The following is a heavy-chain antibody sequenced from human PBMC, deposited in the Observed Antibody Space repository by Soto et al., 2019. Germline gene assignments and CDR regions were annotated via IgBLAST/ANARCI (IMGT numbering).Heavy chain of an antibody. CDR1: GFTFSSYS. CDR3: ARSYDILTGYYYGMDV. V-gene: IGHV3-21*01. Sequence: PGGSLRLSCAASGFTFSSYSMNWVRQAPGKGLEWVSSISSSSSYIYYADSVKGRFTISRDNAKNSLYLQMNSLRAEDTAVYYCARSYDILTGYYYGMDVWGQGTTVTVSS. CDR2: ISSSSSYI. J-gene: IGHJ6*02. D-gene: IGHD3-9*01.